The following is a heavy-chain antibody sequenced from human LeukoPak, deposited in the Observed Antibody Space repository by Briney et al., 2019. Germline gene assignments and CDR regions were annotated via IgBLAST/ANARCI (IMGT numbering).Heavy chain of an antibody. V-gene: IGHV3-23*01. Sequence: PGGSLRLSCAASGFTFSSYAMSWVRQAPGKGLEWVSVISGSGDTTNYADSVKGRFTISRDNSKNTLYQQMNSLRAEDTVVYYCAREMGGYPFGYWGQGTLVTVSS. J-gene: IGHJ4*02. CDR2: ISGSGDTT. CDR1: GFTFSSYA. CDR3: AREMGGYPFGY. D-gene: IGHD5-12*01.